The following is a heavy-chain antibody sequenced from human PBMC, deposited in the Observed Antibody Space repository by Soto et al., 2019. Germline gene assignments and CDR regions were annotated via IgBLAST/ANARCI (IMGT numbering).Heavy chain of an antibody. J-gene: IGHJ6*03. CDR1: GFTFSDYY. CDR3: ARRFLEWLPHYYYYYMDV. D-gene: IGHD3-3*01. CDR2: ISSSGSTI. Sequence: PGGSLRLSCAASGFTFSDYYMSWIRQAPGKGLEWVSYISSSGSTIYYADSVKGRFTISRDNAKNSLYLQMNSLRAEDTAVYYCARRFLEWLPHYYYYYMDVWGKGTTVTVSS. V-gene: IGHV3-11*01.